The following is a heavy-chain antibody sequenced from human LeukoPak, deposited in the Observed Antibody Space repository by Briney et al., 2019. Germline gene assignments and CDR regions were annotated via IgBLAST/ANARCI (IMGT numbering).Heavy chain of an antibody. J-gene: IGHJ4*02. CDR2: IKQDGSEK. CDR3: ASEDNTGSSAY. D-gene: IGHD3-22*01. Sequence: GGSLRLSCAASGFTFSNFWMSWVRQAPGKGLEWVANIKQDGSEKYYVDSVKGRFTISRDNAKNSLYLQMSSPRGDDTALYYCASEDNTGSSAYWGQGTLVTVSS. CDR1: GFTFSNFW. V-gene: IGHV3-7*01.